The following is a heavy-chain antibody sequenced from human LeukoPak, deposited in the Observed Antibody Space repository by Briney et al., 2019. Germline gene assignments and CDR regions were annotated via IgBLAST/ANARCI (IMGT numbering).Heavy chain of an antibody. CDR2: IIPIFDTA. J-gene: IGHJ6*02. D-gene: IGHD1-26*01. Sequence: SVKVSCKASGGTFSSYSISWVRQAPGQGLEWMGGIIPIFDTADYAQKFQGRVTITADEPTSTAYMELSSLRSEDTAVFYCARISLGAIWGYYYGMDVWGQGTTVTVSS. CDR1: GGTFSSYS. V-gene: IGHV1-69*01. CDR3: ARISLGAIWGYYYGMDV.